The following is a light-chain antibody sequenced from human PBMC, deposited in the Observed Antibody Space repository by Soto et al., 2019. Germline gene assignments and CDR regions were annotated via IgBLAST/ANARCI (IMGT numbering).Light chain of an antibody. J-gene: IGKJ4*01. V-gene: IGKV3-20*01. Sequence: EIVLTQTPGTVSLSPGERATLSCRASQSVRSTYFAWYQHKPGQAPRLLIFDASTRATGVPYRFSGSGSGTDFTLTISRLEPEDFALYYCHQYGHSPVTFGGGTKVESK. CDR1: QSVRSTY. CDR2: DAS. CDR3: HQYGHSPVT.